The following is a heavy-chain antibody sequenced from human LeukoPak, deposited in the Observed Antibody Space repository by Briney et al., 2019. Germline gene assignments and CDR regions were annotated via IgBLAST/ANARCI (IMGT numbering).Heavy chain of an antibody. J-gene: IGHJ4*02. CDR2: ISSSSSYI. V-gene: IGHV3-21*01. D-gene: IGHD3-22*01. CDR1: GFTFSSYS. CDR3: ARAYDSSGYYFYYFDY. Sequence: PGGSLRLSCAASGFTFSSYSMNWVRQAPGKGLEWVSSISSSSSYIYYADSVKGRFTISRDNAKNSLYLQMNSLRAEDTAVYYCARAYDSSGYYFYYFDYWGQGTLVTVSS.